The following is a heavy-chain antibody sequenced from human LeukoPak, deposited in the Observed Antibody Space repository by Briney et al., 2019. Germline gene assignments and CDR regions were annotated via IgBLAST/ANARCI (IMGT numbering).Heavy chain of an antibody. CDR3: ARVRAGDYRLDQ. J-gene: IGHJ4*02. CDR1: GFTFTHYW. V-gene: IGHV3-74*01. CDR2: INNDGSFT. D-gene: IGHD3-10*01. Sequence: GGSLRLSCAVSGFTFTHYWMYWVRQGPGTGLVWVSGINNDGSFTNYADSVEGRFSISRDNAKNTLYLQMNSLRAEDTAVYYCARVRAGDYRLDQWGQGPLVTASS.